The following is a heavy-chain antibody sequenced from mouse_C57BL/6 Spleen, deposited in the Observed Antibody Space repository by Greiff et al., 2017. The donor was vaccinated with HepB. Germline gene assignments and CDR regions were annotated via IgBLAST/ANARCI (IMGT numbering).Heavy chain of an antibody. CDR2: IYPRDGST. V-gene: IGHV1-85*01. J-gene: IGHJ4*01. CDR3: ARSGLYDYDDAMDY. D-gene: IGHD2-4*01. Sequence: VQLQESGPELVKPGASVKLSCKASGYTFTSYDINWVKQRPGQGLEWIGWIYPRDGSTKYNEKFKGKATLTVATSSSTAYMELHSLTSEDSAVYFCARSGLYDYDDAMDYWGQGTSVTVSS. CDR1: GYTFTSYD.